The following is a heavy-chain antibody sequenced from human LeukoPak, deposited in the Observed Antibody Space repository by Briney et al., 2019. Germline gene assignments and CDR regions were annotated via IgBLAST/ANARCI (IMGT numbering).Heavy chain of an antibody. D-gene: IGHD3-3*01. J-gene: IGHJ4*02. V-gene: IGHV4-34*12. CDR2: IFHSGST. Sequence: SETLSLTCTVSGGSISSYYWSWIRQTPGKGLEWIGDIFHSGSTKYNLSLKSRLTISVDTSKNQFSLKLSSVTAADTAVYYCATRSGYSFDYWGQGTLVTVSS. CDR1: GGSISSYY. CDR3: ATRSGYSFDY.